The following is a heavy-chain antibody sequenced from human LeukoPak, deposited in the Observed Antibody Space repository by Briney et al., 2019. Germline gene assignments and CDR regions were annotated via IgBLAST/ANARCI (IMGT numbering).Heavy chain of an antibody. CDR2: IKQDGSEK. CDR3: ARDLGPGQYYYYYIDV. Sequence: GGSLRLSCAASDFTFSSYWMSWVRQAPGKGLEWVANIKQDGSEKYYVDSVKGRFTISRDNAKNSLYLQMNSLRAEDTAVYYCARDLGPGQYYYYYIDVWGKGTTVTVSS. J-gene: IGHJ6*03. V-gene: IGHV3-7*01. CDR1: DFTFSSYW.